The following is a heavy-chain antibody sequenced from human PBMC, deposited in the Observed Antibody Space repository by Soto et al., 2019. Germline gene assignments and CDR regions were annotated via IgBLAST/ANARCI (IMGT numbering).Heavy chain of an antibody. CDR2: ISYSGST. Sequence: WTWIRQHPGQGLEWIGFISYSGSTYYSSSLKGRVAISADTSKIQFSLKLNSVTAADTAVYYCTRGDYWGQGTLVTVSS. CDR3: TRGDY. V-gene: IGHV4-31*02. J-gene: IGHJ4*02.